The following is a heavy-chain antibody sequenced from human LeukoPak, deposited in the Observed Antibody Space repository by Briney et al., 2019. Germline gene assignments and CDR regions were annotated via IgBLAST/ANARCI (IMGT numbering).Heavy chain of an antibody. CDR3: ARGTMTTVTYYFDC. Sequence: SETLSLTCAVYGGSFSGYYWSWIRQPPGKGLEWIGEINHSGSTNYNPSLKSRVTISVDTPKNQFSLKLSSVTAADTAVYYCARGTMTTVTYYFDCWGQGTLVTVSS. D-gene: IGHD4-17*01. J-gene: IGHJ4*02. CDR2: INHSGST. CDR1: GGSFSGYY. V-gene: IGHV4-34*01.